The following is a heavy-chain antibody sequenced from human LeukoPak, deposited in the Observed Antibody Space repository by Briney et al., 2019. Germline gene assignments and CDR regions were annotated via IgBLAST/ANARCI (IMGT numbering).Heavy chain of an antibody. CDR1: GFTFSSYS. CDR2: ISSSSSYI. CDR3: ARGILYYYDSSGYLESPAGTWFAP. J-gene: IGHJ5*02. Sequence: GGSLRLSCAASGFTFSSYSMNWVRQAPGKGLEWVSSISSSSSYIYYADSVKGRVTISRYNAKNSLYLQMNSLRAEDTAVYYCARGILYYYDSSGYLESPAGTWFAPWGQGTLVSVSS. D-gene: IGHD3-22*01. V-gene: IGHV3-21*01.